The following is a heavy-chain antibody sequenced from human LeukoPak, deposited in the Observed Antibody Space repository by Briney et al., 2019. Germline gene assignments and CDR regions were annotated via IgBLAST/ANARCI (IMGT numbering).Heavy chain of an antibody. D-gene: IGHD1-26*01. CDR3: ARHPRATAVDY. Sequence: SETLSLTCTVSGGSISSYYWSWIRQPPGKGLEWIGSIYYSGSTYYNPSLKSRVTISVDTSKNQFSLKLSSVTAADTAVYYCARHPRATAVDYWGQGTLVTVSS. CDR1: GGSISSYY. J-gene: IGHJ4*02. V-gene: IGHV4-39*01. CDR2: IYYSGST.